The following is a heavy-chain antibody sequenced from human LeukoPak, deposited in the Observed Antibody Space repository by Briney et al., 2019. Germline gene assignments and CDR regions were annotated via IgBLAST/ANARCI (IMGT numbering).Heavy chain of an antibody. Sequence: PGGSLRLSCAASGFTFNSYSMNWFRQAPGKGLEWVSSISSSSRFIYYADSVKGRFTISRDNAKNSLYLQMTSLRAADTAVYYCVKVDTWGQGTLVTVSS. D-gene: IGHD5-18*01. CDR1: GFTFNSYS. J-gene: IGHJ4*02. CDR2: ISSSSRFI. V-gene: IGHV3-21*01. CDR3: VKVDT.